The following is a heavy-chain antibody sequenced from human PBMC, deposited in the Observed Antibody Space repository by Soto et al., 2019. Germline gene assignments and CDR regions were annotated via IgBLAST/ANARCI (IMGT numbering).Heavy chain of an antibody. J-gene: IGHJ6*02. CDR2: IYYSGST. CDR1: GGSISSGDYY. CDR3: ARAVCGGDCYHYYYYGMDV. D-gene: IGHD2-21*02. Sequence: SETLSLTCTVSGGSISSGDYYWSWIRQPPGKGLEWIGYIYYSGSTYYNPSLKSRVTISVDTSKNQFSLKLSSVTAADTAVYYCARAVCGGDCYHYYYYGMDVWGQGTTVTVSS. V-gene: IGHV4-30-4*01.